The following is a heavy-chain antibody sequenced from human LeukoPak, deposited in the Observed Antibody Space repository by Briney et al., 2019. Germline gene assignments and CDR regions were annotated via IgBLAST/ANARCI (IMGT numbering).Heavy chain of an antibody. CDR1: GVSISTYY. CDR3: ARHSSATYDNWFDP. D-gene: IGHD1-26*01. CDR2: VFYIGST. Sequence: SETLSLACTVSGVSISTYYWSWIRQPPGKGLEWIGYVFYIGSTKYNPSLNSRVTISPDTSKNQFSLKLYSVTAADTAVYYCARHSSATYDNWFDPWGQGTLVTVSS. J-gene: IGHJ5*02. V-gene: IGHV4-59*08.